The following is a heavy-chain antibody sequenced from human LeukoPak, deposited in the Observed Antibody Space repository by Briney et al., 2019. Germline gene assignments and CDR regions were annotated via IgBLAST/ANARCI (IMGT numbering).Heavy chain of an antibody. CDR1: GASFNTDDQY. V-gene: IGHV4-31*03. CDR2: IHPSGML. CDR3: SRGLDSRKLGY. D-gene: IGHD3-22*01. J-gene: IGHJ4*02. Sequence: SETLSLTCTVSGASFNTDDQYWNWIRQRPGKGLEWIGSIHPSGMLYNNPSLESRVTMSRDTSKNQFALNLNSVTAADTAVYFCSRGLDSRKLGYWGQGILVTVSS.